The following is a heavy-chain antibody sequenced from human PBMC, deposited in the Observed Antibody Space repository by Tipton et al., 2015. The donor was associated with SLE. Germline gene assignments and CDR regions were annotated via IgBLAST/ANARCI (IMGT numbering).Heavy chain of an antibody. D-gene: IGHD3-3*01. J-gene: IGHJ6*02. CDR3: ARGEYYDFWSGSEIYYYYYGMDV. CDR1: GGSISSHY. CDR2: IYTSGST. Sequence: TLSLTCTVSGGSISSHYWSWIRQPPGKGLEWIGYIYTSGSTNYNPSLKSRVTISLDTPKNQFSLRLSSVTAADTAVYYCARGEYYDFWSGSEIYYYYYGMDVWGQGTTVTVSS. V-gene: IGHV4-4*09.